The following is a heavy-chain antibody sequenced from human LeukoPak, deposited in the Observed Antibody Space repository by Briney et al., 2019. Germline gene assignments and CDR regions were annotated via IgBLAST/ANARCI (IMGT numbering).Heavy chain of an antibody. V-gene: IGHV4-59*01. D-gene: IGHD6-19*01. CDR1: GGSISSYY. Sequence: PSETLSVTCTVSGGSISSYYWSWIRQPSGKGLEWVGDISYSGRTNYNPSLKSRVTISVDTSKNQFSLKLSSVTAADTAVYYCAKDLLAVTDPTWGQGTTVTVSS. CDR2: ISYSGRT. CDR3: AKDLLAVTDPT. J-gene: IGHJ6*02.